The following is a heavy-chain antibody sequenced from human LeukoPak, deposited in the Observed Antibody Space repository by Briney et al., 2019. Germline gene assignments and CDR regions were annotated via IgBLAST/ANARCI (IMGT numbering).Heavy chain of an antibody. CDR2: IHYTGST. Sequence: SETLSLTCTVSGGSITSSYWSWIRQSPGKGLQWIGYIHYTGSTNYNPSLKSRVTMLIDTSKNQFSLKLSSVTAADTAVYYCARGRYSAGDNWFDPWGQGTLVTVSS. CDR1: GGSITSSY. D-gene: IGHD3-9*01. V-gene: IGHV4-59*01. CDR3: ARGRYSAGDNWFDP. J-gene: IGHJ5*02.